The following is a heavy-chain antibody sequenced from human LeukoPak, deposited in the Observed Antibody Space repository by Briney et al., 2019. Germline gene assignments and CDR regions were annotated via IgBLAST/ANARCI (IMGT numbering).Heavy chain of an antibody. Sequence: GASVTVSCTASGYTFTSYGISWVRQAPGQGLEWMGWISAYNGNTNYARKLQGRVTMTTDTSTSTAYMELRSLRSDDTAVYYCAFTGCSGGSCYDWFDRWGQGTLVTVSS. J-gene: IGHJ5*02. CDR3: AFTGCSGGSCYDWFDR. V-gene: IGHV1-18*01. CDR2: ISAYNGNT. CDR1: GYTFTSYG. D-gene: IGHD2-15*01.